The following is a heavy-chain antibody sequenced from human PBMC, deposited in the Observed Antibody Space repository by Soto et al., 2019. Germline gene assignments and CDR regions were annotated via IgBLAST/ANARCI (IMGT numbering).Heavy chain of an antibody. D-gene: IGHD1-7*01. CDR3: ARTRNYNLYNWFEP. CDR2: INHSGST. Sequence: SETLSLTCAVYGGSPSGYYWSWIRQTPGKGLEWIGEINHSGSTNNNPSLKSRVTISVATSRNQFSLKLSSVTAADTAVYYCARTRNYNLYNWFEPWGQGSLVTVSS. V-gene: IGHV4-34*01. CDR1: GGSPSGYY. J-gene: IGHJ5*02.